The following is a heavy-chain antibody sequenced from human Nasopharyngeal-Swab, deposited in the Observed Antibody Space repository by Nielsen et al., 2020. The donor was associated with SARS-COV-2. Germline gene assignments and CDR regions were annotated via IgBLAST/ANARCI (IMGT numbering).Heavy chain of an antibody. CDR2: ISHSGAT. V-gene: IGHV4-34*01. J-gene: IGHJ6*03. Sequence: GSLRLSVAVQGGAFSENYWNWVRQSPGKGLEWIGEISHSGATNYKSSLRSRVIMSVDTSKNQFSLELRSVTAADTAVYYCVRGFRTWSVPSTYYYYHMDVWGQGTTVTVSS. D-gene: IGHD2/OR15-2a*01. CDR3: VRGFRTWSVPSTYYYYHMDV. CDR1: GGAFSENY.